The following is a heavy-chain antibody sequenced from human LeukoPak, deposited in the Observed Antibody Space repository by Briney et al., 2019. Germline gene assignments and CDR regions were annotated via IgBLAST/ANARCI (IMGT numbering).Heavy chain of an antibody. CDR3: ARGLYAYDSSGPFDI. CDR2: INHSGST. CDR1: GGSFSGYY. V-gene: IGHV4-34*01. D-gene: IGHD3-22*01. J-gene: IGHJ3*02. Sequence: SETLSLTCAVYGGSFSGYYWSWIRQHPGNGLESHGLINHSGSTNYNPSLKSQVTISVDTSKNQFSLKLSSVTAADTAVFYCARGLYAYDSSGPFDIWGEGTMVTVSS.